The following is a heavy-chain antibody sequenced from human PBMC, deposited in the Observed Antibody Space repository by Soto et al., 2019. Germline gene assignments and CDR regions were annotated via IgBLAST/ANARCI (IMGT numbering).Heavy chain of an antibody. CDR2: IKQDGSEK. Sequence: GGSLRLSCAASGFTFSSYWMSWVRQAPGKGLEWVANIKQDGSEKYYVDSVKGRFTISRDNAKNSLYLQMNSLRAEDTAVYYCARKNIVVVPAAMMLDYYYYYMDVWGKGTTVTVSS. V-gene: IGHV3-7*01. CDR3: ARKNIVVVPAAMMLDYYYYYMDV. J-gene: IGHJ6*03. CDR1: GFTFSSYW. D-gene: IGHD2-2*01.